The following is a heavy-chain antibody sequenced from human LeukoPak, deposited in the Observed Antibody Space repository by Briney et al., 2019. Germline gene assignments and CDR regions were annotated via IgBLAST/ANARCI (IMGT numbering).Heavy chain of an antibody. CDR3: AILVVPAAMIGWFDP. V-gene: IGHV4-34*01. CDR2: INHSGST. Sequence: KPSETLSLTCAVYGGSFSGYYWSWIRQPPGKGLEWIGEINHSGSTNYNPSLKSRVTISVDTSKNQFSLKLSSVTAADTAVYYCAILVVPAAMIGWFDPWGQGTLVTVSS. D-gene: IGHD2-2*01. J-gene: IGHJ5*02. CDR1: GGSFSGYY.